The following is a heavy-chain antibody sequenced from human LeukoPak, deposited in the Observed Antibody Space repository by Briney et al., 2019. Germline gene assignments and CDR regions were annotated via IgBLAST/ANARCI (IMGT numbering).Heavy chain of an antibody. CDR1: GRSISSSSYY. J-gene: IGHJ4*02. V-gene: IGHV4-39*02. CDR2: IYYSGST. Sequence: PSETLSLTCTVSGRSISSSSYYWGWIRQPPGKGLEWIVSIYYSGSTYYNPSLKSRVTISVDTSKNQFSLKLSSVTAADTAVYYCARDVQNYYGSGSYYSGDYWGQGTLVTVSS. CDR3: ARDVQNYYGSGSYYSGDY. D-gene: IGHD3-10*01.